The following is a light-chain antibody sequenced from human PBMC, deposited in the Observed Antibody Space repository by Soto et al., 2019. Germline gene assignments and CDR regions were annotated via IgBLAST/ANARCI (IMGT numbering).Light chain of an antibody. CDR1: QGLSHY. CDR3: QQSYSTPLYT. J-gene: IGKJ2*01. Sequence: DIQMTQSPSSLSASVGDRVTITCRASQGLSHYLAWYQQKPGKVPRLLIYGASTLQSGVPSRFSGSGSGTDFALTISSLQPEDFATYYCQQSYSTPLYTFGQGTKLEIK. CDR2: GAS. V-gene: IGKV1-27*01.